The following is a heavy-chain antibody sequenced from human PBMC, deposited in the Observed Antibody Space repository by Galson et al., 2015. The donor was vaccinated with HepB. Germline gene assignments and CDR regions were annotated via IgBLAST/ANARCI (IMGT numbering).Heavy chain of an antibody. J-gene: IGHJ4*02. D-gene: IGHD3/OR15-3a*01. Sequence: SVKVSCKASGYTFTGYYMHWVRQAPGQGLEWMGWINPNSGGTNYAQKFQGRVTMTRDTSISTAYMELSRLRSDDTAVYYCARAVPRTGSHHYWGQGTLVTVSS. CDR2: INPNSGGT. V-gene: IGHV1-2*02. CDR3: ARAVPRTGSHHY. CDR1: GYTFTGYY.